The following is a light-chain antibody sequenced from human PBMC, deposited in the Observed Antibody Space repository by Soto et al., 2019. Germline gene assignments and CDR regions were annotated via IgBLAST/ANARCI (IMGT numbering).Light chain of an antibody. CDR3: GSYTSSSSLL. J-gene: IGLJ2*01. Sequence: QSALTQPASVSGSPGQSITISCTGTSSDVGGYNSVSWYQQHPGKAPRLMIYDVSNRPSGVSNRFSGSKSGNTASLTISGLQAEYEADYYCGSYTSSSSLLFGGGTKLTVL. CDR2: DVS. V-gene: IGLV2-14*01. CDR1: SSDVGGYNS.